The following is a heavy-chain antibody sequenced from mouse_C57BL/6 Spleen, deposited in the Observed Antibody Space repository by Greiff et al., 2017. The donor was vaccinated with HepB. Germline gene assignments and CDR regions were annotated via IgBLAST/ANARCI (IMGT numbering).Heavy chain of an antibody. D-gene: IGHD2-4*01. J-gene: IGHJ3*01. CDR2: IYPGDGDT. Sequence: VKVVESGAELVKPGASVKISCKASGYAFSSYWMNWVKQRPGKGLEWIGQIYPGDGDTNYNGKFKGKATLTADKSSSTAYMQLSSLTSEDSAVYFCARGGYDYDGFAYWGQGTLVTVSA. CDR3: ARGGYDYDGFAY. V-gene: IGHV1-80*01. CDR1: GYAFSSYW.